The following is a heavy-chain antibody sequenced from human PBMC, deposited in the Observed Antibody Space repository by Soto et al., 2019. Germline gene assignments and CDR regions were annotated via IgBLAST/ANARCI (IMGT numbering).Heavy chain of an antibody. CDR3: ARSFRDSSCYRGPNDS. CDR2: ISAYNGHA. J-gene: IGHJ4*02. Sequence: QVQLVQSGAEVKKPGASVKVSCKASGYTFSSNGIGWVRQAPGQGLEWMGWISAYNGHANQAQKYQGRVTMTTYTSTSTAYMVLRSRSSDDTAVYYCARSFRDSSCYRGPNDSWGQGTLVTVSS. V-gene: IGHV1-18*01. CDR1: GYTFSSNG. D-gene: IGHD3-22*01.